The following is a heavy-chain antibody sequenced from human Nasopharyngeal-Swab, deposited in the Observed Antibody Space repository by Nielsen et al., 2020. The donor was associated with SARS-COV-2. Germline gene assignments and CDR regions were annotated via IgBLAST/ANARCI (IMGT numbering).Heavy chain of an antibody. CDR1: GFTFSSYD. D-gene: IGHD1-1*01. CDR2: IATAGDT. CDR3: ARVWNDGYNHGMDV. J-gene: IGHJ6*02. V-gene: IGHV3-13*01. Sequence: GESLKISCAASGFTFSSYDMHWVRQATGKGLEWVSGIATAGDTYYPGSVKGRFTISRENAKNSLYLQMNSLRAGDTAVYYCARVWNDGYNHGMDVWGQGTTVTVSS.